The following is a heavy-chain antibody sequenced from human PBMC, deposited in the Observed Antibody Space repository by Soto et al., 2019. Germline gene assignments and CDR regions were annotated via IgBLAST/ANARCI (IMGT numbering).Heavy chain of an antibody. CDR1: GPSFSTYG. D-gene: IGHD3-16*01. CDR2: ISGSDGRT. J-gene: IGHJ4*02. V-gene: IGHV3-23*01. CDR3: AKGGGGKTYRALDY. Sequence: VQLLESGGGLEQPGGSLRLSCAASGPSFSTYGMSWVRQAPGKGLEWVSSISGSDGRTYYPDSVKGRFTISRDNYKSTVYLQMNSLRAEDTAVYYCAKGGGGKTYRALDYWGQGTLVTVSS.